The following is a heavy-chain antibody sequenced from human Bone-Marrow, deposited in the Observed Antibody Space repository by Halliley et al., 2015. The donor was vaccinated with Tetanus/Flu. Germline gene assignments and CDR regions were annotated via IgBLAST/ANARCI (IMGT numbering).Heavy chain of an antibody. CDR2: IYYSGGT. J-gene: IGHJ6*02. CDR3: ARDIRGYGAPGTQVVYGMDV. CDR1: GGSITSAGYY. D-gene: IGHD5-12*01. Sequence: TLSLTCTVSGGSITSAGYYWSWIRQHPGKGLEWIGYIYYSGGTYYNPSLQSRITISQDKSKNQFSLNLSSVTAADTAVYYCARDIRGYGAPGTQVVYGMDVWGHGTRVTVSS. V-gene: IGHV4-31*03.